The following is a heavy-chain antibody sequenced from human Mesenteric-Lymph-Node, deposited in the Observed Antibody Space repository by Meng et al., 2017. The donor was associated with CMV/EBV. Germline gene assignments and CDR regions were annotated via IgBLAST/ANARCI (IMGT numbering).Heavy chain of an antibody. CDR2: ISSSGGST. CDR1: GFTFSSYA. D-gene: IGHD2-15*01. Sequence: GESLKISCAASGFTFSSYAMSWVRQAPGKGLEWVSSISSSGGSTYYGDSVKGRFTISRDTSKSTLYLQMHSLRAEDTAIYYCAGRYCSIDSCFLFAFDIWGQGTMVTVSS. V-gene: IGHV3-23*01. CDR3: AGRYCSIDSCFLFAFDI. J-gene: IGHJ3*02.